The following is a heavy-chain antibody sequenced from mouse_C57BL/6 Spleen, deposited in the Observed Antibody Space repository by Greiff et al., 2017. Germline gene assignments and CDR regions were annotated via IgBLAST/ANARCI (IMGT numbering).Heavy chain of an antibody. D-gene: IGHD1-1*01. J-gene: IGHJ2*01. CDR2: IYPSDSET. CDR3: AKSSYYYGSSYDYFDY. V-gene: IGHV1-61*01. Sequence: QVQLQQPGAELVRPGSSVKLSCKASGYTFTSYWMDWVKQRPGQGLEWIGNIYPSDSETHYNQKFKDKATLTVDKSSSTAYMQLSSLTSEDSAVYYCAKSSYYYGSSYDYFDYWGQGTTRTVSS. CDR1: GYTFTSYW.